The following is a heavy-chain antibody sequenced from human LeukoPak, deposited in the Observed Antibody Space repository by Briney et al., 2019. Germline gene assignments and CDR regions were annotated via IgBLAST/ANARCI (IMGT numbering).Heavy chain of an antibody. CDR2: IWYDGSNK. CDR1: GFTFSSYG. V-gene: IGHV3-33*01. J-gene: IGHJ4*02. D-gene: IGHD3-22*01. CDR3: ARDLDSSGDDY. Sequence: GGSLRLSCAASGFTFSSYGMHWVRQAPGKGLEWVAVIWYDGSNKYYADSVKGRFTISGDNSKNTLYLQMNSLRAEDTAVYYCARDLDSSGDDYWGQGTLVTVSS.